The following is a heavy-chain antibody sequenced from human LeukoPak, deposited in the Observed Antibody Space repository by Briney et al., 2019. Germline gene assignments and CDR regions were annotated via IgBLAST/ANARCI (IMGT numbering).Heavy chain of an antibody. J-gene: IGHJ4*02. CDR1: GFIFSNYA. CDR3: ARDERWIQFNY. Sequence: PGGSLRLSCAASGFIFSNYAMTWVRQAPGKGLEWVSTISGSDGATYYADSVKGRFTIFRDDSKNTLYLHMNSLRAEDTAIYYCARDERWIQFNYWGQGTLVTVSS. V-gene: IGHV3-23*01. D-gene: IGHD5-18*01. CDR2: ISGSDGAT.